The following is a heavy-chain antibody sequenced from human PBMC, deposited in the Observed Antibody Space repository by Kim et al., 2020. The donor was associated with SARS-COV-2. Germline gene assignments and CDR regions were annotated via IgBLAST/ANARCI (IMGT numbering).Heavy chain of an antibody. CDR1: GGSISSSTKY. J-gene: IGHJ6*02. CDR3: VRHGTGWYVCMDV. V-gene: IGHV4-39*01. CDR2: IYNSGRT. D-gene: IGHD6-19*01. Sequence: SETLSLTCTVSGGSISSSTKYWAWIRQPPGKGLEWIGSIYNSGRTYYNPSIKSRVTVSVDTSKNQFSLKQNSVTAAHTAVYYCVRHGTGWYVCMDVWGQGTTVTVSS.